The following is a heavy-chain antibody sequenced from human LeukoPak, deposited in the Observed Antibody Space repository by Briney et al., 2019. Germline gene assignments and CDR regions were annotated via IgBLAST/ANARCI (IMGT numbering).Heavy chain of an antibody. Sequence: GGSLRLSCAASGFTFNNYEMNWVRQAPGKGLEWVSCISSSGRIIYYADSVKGRFTISRDNAKNSLYLHMNSLRAEDTALYYCARDRDSGDYGIDYWGQGTLVTVSS. CDR1: GFTFNNYE. CDR3: ARDRDSGDYGIDY. J-gene: IGHJ4*02. CDR2: ISSSGRII. D-gene: IGHD4-17*01. V-gene: IGHV3-48*03.